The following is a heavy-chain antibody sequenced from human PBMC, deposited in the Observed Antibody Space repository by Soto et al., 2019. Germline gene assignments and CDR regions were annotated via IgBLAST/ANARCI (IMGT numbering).Heavy chain of an antibody. CDR1: GFTFSKYW. Sequence: EVQLVESGGGLVQPGGSLRLSCAASGFTFSKYWMNWFRQAPGKGLEWVANINEDGSEKYYVDSAKGRFTISRDNAKNSLYLQMSSLRAEDTAVYYCARDLFDYWGQGTLVTVSS. J-gene: IGHJ4*02. CDR3: ARDLFDY. CDR2: INEDGSEK. V-gene: IGHV3-7*01.